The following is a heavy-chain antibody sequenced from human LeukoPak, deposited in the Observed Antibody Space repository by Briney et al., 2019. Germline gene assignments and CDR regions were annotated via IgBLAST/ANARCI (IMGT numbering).Heavy chain of an antibody. Sequence: GGSLRLSCAASGFPFTSYAMTWVRQAPGRGLEWVSAISGSGVTTYFADSVKGRFTISRDNSKNTLYLQMNSLRAEDTAVYYCAKNVREADWYYYYMDVWGKGTTVTVSS. V-gene: IGHV3-23*01. J-gene: IGHJ6*03. CDR3: AKNVREADWYYYYMDV. CDR2: ISGSGVTT. D-gene: IGHD3-9*01. CDR1: GFPFTSYA.